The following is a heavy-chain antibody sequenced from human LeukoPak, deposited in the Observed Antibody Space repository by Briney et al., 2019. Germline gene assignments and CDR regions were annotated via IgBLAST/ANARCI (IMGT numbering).Heavy chain of an antibody. J-gene: IGHJ3*02. Sequence: GESLKISCKASGYKFSNYWIVWVRQMPGKGLEWMGIIYPGDSDTAYGPSFQDRVTISADKSNNTALLHLSSLRASDTAMYYCARSVDGYNSGAFDIWGQGTMVTVSS. V-gene: IGHV5-51*01. CDR1: GYKFSNYW. D-gene: IGHD5-24*01. CDR3: ARSVDGYNSGAFDI. CDR2: IYPGDSDT.